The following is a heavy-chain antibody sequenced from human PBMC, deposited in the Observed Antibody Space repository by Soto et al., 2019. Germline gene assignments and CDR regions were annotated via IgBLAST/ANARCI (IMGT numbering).Heavy chain of an antibody. CDR1: GFTFGDYA. V-gene: IGHV3-49*04. J-gene: IGHJ6*02. CDR2: IRSKAYGGTT. D-gene: IGHD6-13*01. Sequence: PGGSLRLSCTASGFTFGDYAMSWVRQAPGKGLEWVGFIRSKAYGGTTEYAASVKGRFTISRDDSKSIAYLQMNSLKTEDTAVYYCTREEGIADYYYYYGMDVWGQGTTVTVSS. CDR3: TREEGIADYYYYYGMDV.